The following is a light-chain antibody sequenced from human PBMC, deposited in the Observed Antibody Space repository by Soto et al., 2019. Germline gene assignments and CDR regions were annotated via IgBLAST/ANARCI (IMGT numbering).Light chain of an antibody. J-gene: IGKJ4*01. CDR2: SAF. Sequence: EIVMTQSPVTLSVSPGEGATLSCRASQSIGYDLAWYRQKPGQAPRLLMFSAFGRATGIPARFICSASGTESTLTISSLQSEDFAFYYCHQYNEWPLTFGGGTKLEIK. CDR3: HQYNEWPLT. V-gene: IGKV3-15*01. CDR1: QSIGYD.